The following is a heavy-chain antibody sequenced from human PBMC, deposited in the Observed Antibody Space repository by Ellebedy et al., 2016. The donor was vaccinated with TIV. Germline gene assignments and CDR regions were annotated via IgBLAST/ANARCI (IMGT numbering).Heavy chain of an antibody. CDR3: ASLPNYYYYYGMDV. V-gene: IGHV4-59*12. J-gene: IGHJ6*02. CDR1: GGSISGYY. CDR2: IYYSGST. Sequence: MPSETLSLTCTVSGGSISGYYWSWIRQPQGKGLEWLGYIYYSGSTNYSLSLRSRATISVDTSKNQFSLKLSSVTAADTAVYYCASLPNYYYYYGMDVWGQGTTVTVSS.